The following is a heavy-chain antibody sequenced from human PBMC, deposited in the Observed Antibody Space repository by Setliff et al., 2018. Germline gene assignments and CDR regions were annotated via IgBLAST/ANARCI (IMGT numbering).Heavy chain of an antibody. CDR2: ISSSSSTI. D-gene: IGHD2-21*02. CDR1: GFTFSSYW. CDR3: ARVPPRDQACDY. Sequence: GGSLRLSCAASGFTFSSYWMSWVRQAPGKGLEWVSYISSSSSTIYYADSVRGRFTISRDNAKNSLYLQMNSLRAEDTAVYYCARVPPRDQACDYWGQGTLVTSPQ. V-gene: IGHV3-48*01. J-gene: IGHJ4*02.